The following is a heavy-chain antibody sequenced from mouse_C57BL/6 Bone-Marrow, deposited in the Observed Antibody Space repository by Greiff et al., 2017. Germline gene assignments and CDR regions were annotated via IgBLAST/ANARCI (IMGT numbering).Heavy chain of an antibody. V-gene: IGHV1-55*01. CDR2: IYPGSGST. D-gene: IGHD3-2*02. J-gene: IGHJ3*01. CDR1: GYTFTSYW. CDR3: ARRSSSGPAWFAY. Sequence: VQLQQPGAELVKPGASVQMSCKASGYTFTSYWITWVKQRPGQGLEWIGDIYPGSGSTNYNEKFKSKATLTVDKSSSTAYMQLSSLTSEDAAVYYGARRSSSGPAWFAYWGQGTLVTVSA.